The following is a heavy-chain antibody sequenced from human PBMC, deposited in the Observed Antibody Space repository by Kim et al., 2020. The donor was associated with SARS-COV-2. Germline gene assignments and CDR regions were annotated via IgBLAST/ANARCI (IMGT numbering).Heavy chain of an antibody. CDR3: ARDEPMPPGIAAAGTFWFDP. D-gene: IGHD6-13*01. CDR2: IIPIIGTA. V-gene: IGHV1-69*06. Sequence: SVKVSCKASGGTFSSYAISWVRQAPGQGLEWMGGIIPIIGTANYAQKFQGRVTITADKSTSTAYMELSSLRSEDTAVYYCARDEPMPPGIAAAGTFWFDPWGQGSLVTVSS. CDR1: GGTFSSYA. J-gene: IGHJ5*02.